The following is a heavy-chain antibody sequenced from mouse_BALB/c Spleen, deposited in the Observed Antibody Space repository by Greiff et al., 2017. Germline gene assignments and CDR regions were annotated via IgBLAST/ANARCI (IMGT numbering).Heavy chain of an antibody. V-gene: IGHV6-6*02. D-gene: IGHD4-1*01. J-gene: IGHJ3*01. CDR2: IRLKSNNYAT. CDR3: TKLTGTYAY. Sequence: EVKLVESGGGLVQPGGSMKLSCVASGFTFSNYWMNWVRQSPEKGLEWVAEIRLKSNNYATHYAESVKGRFTISRDDSKSSVYLQMNNLRAEDTGIYYCTKLTGTYAYWGQGTLVTVSA. CDR1: GFTFSNYW.